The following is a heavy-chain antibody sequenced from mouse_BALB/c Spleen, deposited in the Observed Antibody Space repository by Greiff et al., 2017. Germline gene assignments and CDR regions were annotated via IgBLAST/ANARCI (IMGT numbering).Heavy chain of an antibody. CDR3: ARDRAYDGYSLAY. Sequence: QVQLQQSGPGLVAPSQSLSITCTVSGFSLTSYGVHWVRQPPGKGLEWLGVIWAGGSTNYNSALMSRLSISKDNSKSQVFLKMNSLQTDDTAMYYCARDRAYDGYSLAYWGQGTLVTGSA. J-gene: IGHJ3*01. CDR2: IWAGGST. D-gene: IGHD2-3*01. CDR1: GFSLTSYG. V-gene: IGHV2-9*02.